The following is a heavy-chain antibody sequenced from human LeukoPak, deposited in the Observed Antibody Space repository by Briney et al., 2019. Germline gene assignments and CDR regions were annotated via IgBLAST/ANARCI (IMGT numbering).Heavy chain of an antibody. CDR1: GFTFSNAW. V-gene: IGHV3-15*01. CDR3: GDSGSTPLTPN. D-gene: IGHD1-26*01. Sequence: PGGSLRLSCAASGFTFSNAWMSWVRQAPGKGLEWVGRIKSKTDGGTTDYAAPVKGRFTISRDDSKNTLYLQMNNLKSEDTGVYYCGDSGSTPLTPNWGQGTLVTVSS. J-gene: IGHJ4*02. CDR2: IKSKTDGGTT.